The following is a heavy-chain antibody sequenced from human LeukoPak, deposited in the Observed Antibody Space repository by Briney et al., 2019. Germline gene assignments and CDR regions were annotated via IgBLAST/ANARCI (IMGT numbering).Heavy chain of an antibody. CDR3: ARDLLAAGTY. V-gene: IGHV3-21*01. J-gene: IGHJ4*02. D-gene: IGHD6-13*01. CDR2: ISSSSSYI. Sequence: PGGSLRLSCATSGFTFSSYSMNWVRQAPGKGLEWVSSISSSSSYIYYADSVKGRFTISRDNAKNSLYLQMNSLRAEDTAVYYCARDLLAAGTYWGQGTLVTVSS. CDR1: GFTFSSYS.